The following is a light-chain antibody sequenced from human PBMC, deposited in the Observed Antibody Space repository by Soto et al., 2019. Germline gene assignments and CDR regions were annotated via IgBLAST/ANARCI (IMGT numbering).Light chain of an antibody. CDR3: QQYTSYWT. V-gene: IGKV1-5*03. CDR2: RAS. J-gene: IGKJ1*01. CDR1: QRINNY. Sequence: DIQMTQSPSTLSASVGDRVTITCRATQRINNYLAWYEQKPGKAPKLLIYRASGLQSGVPSRFSGSGSGTEFTLPISSLQPDDFATYYCQQYTSYWTFGQGTTVEVK.